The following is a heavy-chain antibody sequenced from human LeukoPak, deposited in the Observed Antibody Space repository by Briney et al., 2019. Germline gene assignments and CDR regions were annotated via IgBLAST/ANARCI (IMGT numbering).Heavy chain of an antibody. J-gene: IGHJ4*02. Sequence: PSETLSLTCTDPGGSISSYYWSWIRQPPGKGLEWIGYIYYSGSTNYNPSLKGRVTISVDTSKNQFSLKLSSVTAADTAVYFCVRDRELTYWGQGTLVTVSS. V-gene: IGHV4-59*01. CDR2: IYYSGST. CDR3: VRDRELTY. D-gene: IGHD3-10*01. CDR1: GGSISSYY.